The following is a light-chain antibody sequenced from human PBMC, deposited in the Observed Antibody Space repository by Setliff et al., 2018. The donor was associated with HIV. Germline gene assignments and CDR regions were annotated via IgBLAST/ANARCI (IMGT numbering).Light chain of an antibody. CDR1: QSISTY. V-gene: IGKV1-39*01. CDR2: AAS. CDR3: QQSYSRPYT. J-gene: IGKJ2*01. Sequence: DIQMTQSPSSLSASVGARVTITCRASQSISTYLSWFQQKPGKAPNLLMYAASSLQSGVPSRFSGSGSGTDFFLTISSLQPEDFATYYCQQSYSRPYTFGQGTKVDIK.